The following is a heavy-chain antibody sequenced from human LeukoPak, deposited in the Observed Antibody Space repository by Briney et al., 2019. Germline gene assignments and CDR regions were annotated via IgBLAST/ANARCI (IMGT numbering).Heavy chain of an antibody. CDR2: ISSSGST. D-gene: IGHD3-3*01. CDR1: GDSISSGDYY. V-gene: IGHV4-61*02. J-gene: IGHJ6*03. CDR3: ARVRFLEWPAPMDV. Sequence: PSETLSLTCTVSGDSISSGDYYWSWIRQPAGKGLEWIGRISSSGSTNYNPSLKSRVTISVDTSKNQFSLKLSSVTAADTAMYYCARVRFLEWPAPMDVWGKGTTVTVSS.